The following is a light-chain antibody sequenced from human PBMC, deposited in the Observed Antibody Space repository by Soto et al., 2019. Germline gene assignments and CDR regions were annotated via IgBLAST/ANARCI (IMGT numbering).Light chain of an antibody. CDR3: SSYSINTAYL. V-gene: IGLV2-14*01. Sequence: QSVLTQPASVSGSPGQSITISCTGTSSDVGGYDYVSWYQLHPGKAPKLMVFEVNNRPSGVSYRFSGSKSGNTASLTISGLQAEDEADYFCSSYSINTAYLFGTGTKVTV. CDR2: EVN. CDR1: SSDVGGYDY. J-gene: IGLJ1*01.